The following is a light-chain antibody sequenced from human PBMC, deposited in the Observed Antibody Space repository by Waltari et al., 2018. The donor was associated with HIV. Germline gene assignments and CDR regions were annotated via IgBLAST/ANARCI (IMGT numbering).Light chain of an antibody. CDR3: SSYTSSSVFV. CDR1: TSDVGGYNY. J-gene: IGLJ1*01. Sequence: QSALTQPASVSGSPGQSITISCTGTTSDVGGYNYVSWYQHHPAKAPKLLIYEVSNRPSGVSNRFSGSKSGDTASLTISGLQAEDEADYYCSSYTSSSVFVFGTATKVTVL. CDR2: EVS. V-gene: IGLV2-14*01.